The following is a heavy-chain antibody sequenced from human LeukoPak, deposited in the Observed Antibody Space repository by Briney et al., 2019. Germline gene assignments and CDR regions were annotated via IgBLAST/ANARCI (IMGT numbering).Heavy chain of an antibody. Sequence: PGGSLRLSCAASGFTFDDYGMSWVRQAPGKGLEWVSGINWNGGSTGYADSVKGRFTISRDNAKNSLYLQMNSLRAEDTALYYCARDQHDSSGYYRDYYYYYYMDVWGKGTTVTVSS. CDR2: INWNGGST. J-gene: IGHJ6*03. D-gene: IGHD3-22*01. V-gene: IGHV3-20*04. CDR3: ARDQHDSSGYYRDYYYYYYMDV. CDR1: GFTFDDYG.